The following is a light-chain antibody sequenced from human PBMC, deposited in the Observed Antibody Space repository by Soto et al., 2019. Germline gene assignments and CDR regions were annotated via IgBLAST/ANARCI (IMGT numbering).Light chain of an antibody. Sequence: QPVLTQPPSVSGTPWLRVNISCSGGISNIGKDTVNWYQQLPGTAPKLLMFNDDKRPSGVPDRFSGSRSGTSASLAISGLQSDDEAVYFCSTWDDSLNGWVFGGGTKVTVL. CDR3: STWDDSLNGWV. J-gene: IGLJ3*02. CDR1: ISNIGKDT. CDR2: NDD. V-gene: IGLV1-44*01.